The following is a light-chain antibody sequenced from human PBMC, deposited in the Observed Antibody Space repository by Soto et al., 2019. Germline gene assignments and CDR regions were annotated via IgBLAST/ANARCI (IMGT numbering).Light chain of an antibody. CDR1: NIGSKS. J-gene: IGLJ1*01. V-gene: IGLV3-21*02. Sequence: SYELTQPPSVSVAPGQTARITCGGNNIGSKSVHWYQQKPGQAPVLVVYGDSDRPSGIPERFSGSNSGTSASLAISGLRSEDEADYYCASWDGSLSGHVFGTGTKVTVL. CDR2: GDS. CDR3: ASWDGSLSGHV.